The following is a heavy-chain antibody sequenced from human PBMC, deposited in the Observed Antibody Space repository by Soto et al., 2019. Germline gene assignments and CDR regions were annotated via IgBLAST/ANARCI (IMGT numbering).Heavy chain of an antibody. CDR1: GFTFSSYA. CDR2: ISGSGGST. CDR3: AKSGRDGEYDFWSGYYYYYYYYMDV. V-gene: IGHV3-23*01. D-gene: IGHD3-3*01. Sequence: GGSLRLSCAASGFTFSSYAMSWVRQAPGKGLEWVSAISGSGGSTYYADSVKGRFTISRDNSKNTLYLQMNSLGAEDTAVYYCAKSGRDGEYDFWSGYYYYYYYYMDVWGKGTTVTVSS. J-gene: IGHJ6*03.